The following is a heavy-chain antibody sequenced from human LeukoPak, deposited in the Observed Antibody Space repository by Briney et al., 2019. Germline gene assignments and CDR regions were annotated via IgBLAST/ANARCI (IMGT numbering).Heavy chain of an antibody. CDR2: ISSSGSTI. J-gene: IGHJ4*02. D-gene: IGHD6-13*01. CDR3: ARAPGNWAAAGIDY. CDR1: GFTFSSYE. V-gene: IGHV3-48*03. Sequence: GGSLRLSCAASGFTFSSYEMNWVRQAPGKGLEWVSYISSSGSTIYYADSVKGRLTISRDNAKNSLYLQMNSLRAEDTAVYYCARAPGNWAAAGIDYWGQGTLVTVSS.